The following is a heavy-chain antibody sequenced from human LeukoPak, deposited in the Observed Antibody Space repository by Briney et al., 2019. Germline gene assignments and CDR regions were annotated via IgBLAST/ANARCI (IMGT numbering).Heavy chain of an antibody. CDR3: VRDLGGRSGH. J-gene: IGHJ4*02. Sequence: GGSLRLSCAASGFTFSSFNMNWVRQAPGKGLEWVSYISSGSSSTNYADSVKGRSTIFRDNAKNTLYLQMNSLRAEDTAVYYCVRDLGGRSGHWGQGTLVTVSS. D-gene: IGHD1-26*01. V-gene: IGHV3-21*05. CDR1: GFTFSSFN. CDR2: ISSGSSST.